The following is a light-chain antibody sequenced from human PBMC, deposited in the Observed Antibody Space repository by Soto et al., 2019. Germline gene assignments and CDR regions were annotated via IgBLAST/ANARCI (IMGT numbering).Light chain of an antibody. CDR2: EVT. CDR1: TGDIGRYNF. J-gene: IGLJ3*02. V-gene: IGLV2-14*01. Sequence: QSVLTQPASVSGSPGQSITISCTGITGDIGRYNFVSWYQQHPGKAPKLIIYEVTVRPSGLSNRFSGSKSGTTASLTISGLQPEDEADYYCSSHTSSTYWVFGGGTKLTVL. CDR3: SSHTSSTYWV.